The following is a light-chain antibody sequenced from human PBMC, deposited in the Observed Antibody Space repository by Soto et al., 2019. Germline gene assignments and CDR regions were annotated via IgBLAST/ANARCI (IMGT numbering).Light chain of an antibody. J-gene: IGKJ5*01. CDR3: QQRSTWPPT. V-gene: IGKV3-11*01. CDR2: GAS. Sequence: EIVLTQSPVTLSVSPGERATLSCRASQSVSNNLAWYQQKPGQAPRLLIHGASTRATGIPARFSGSGSGTDFTLTISSLEPEDFALYYCQQRSTWPPTFGQGTRLEIK. CDR1: QSVSNN.